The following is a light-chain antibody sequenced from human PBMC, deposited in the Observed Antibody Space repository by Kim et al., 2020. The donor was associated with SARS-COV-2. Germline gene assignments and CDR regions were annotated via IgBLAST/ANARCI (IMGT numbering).Light chain of an antibody. V-gene: IGKV1-27*01. CDR2: AAS. J-gene: IGKJ1*01. CDR3: QKCDSAPWT. CDR1: QEISNY. Sequence: GDRGPITCRASQEISNYLAWFQLKPGKAPQLLIYAASALQPGVPSRFSGSGSGTDFTLTVTSLQPEDVATYYCQKCDSAPWTFGQGTKVDIK.